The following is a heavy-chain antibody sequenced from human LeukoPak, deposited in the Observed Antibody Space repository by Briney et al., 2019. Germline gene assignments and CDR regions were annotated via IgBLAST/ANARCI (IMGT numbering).Heavy chain of an antibody. CDR2: ISVSGGST. CDR1: VSTFSNYA. J-gene: IGHJ4*02. D-gene: IGHD3-16*01. Sequence: GGSLRLSCAASVSTFSNYAMTWVRQAPGKGLEWVSTISVSGGSTYYADSVKGRFTISRDNSKNTLYLQMNSLRAEDTAVYYCTKRGGAHGIDYFDYWGQGSLVTVSS. V-gene: IGHV3-23*01. CDR3: TKRGGAHGIDYFDY.